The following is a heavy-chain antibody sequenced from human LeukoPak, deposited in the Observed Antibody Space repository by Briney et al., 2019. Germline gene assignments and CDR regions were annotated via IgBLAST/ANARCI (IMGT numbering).Heavy chain of an antibody. V-gene: IGHV3-48*03. D-gene: IGHD1-26*01. CDR2: ISSSGSPI. Sequence: GGSLRLSCATSGFIFSSYEMAWVRQAPGMGLEFVSYISSSGSPIKYGDAVKGRFTISRDNSKDSVYLQMDSLRAEDTALYFCAGGPQYGGSIVHWGQGTLVTVSS. CDR3: AGGPQYGGSIVH. CDR1: GFIFSSYE. J-gene: IGHJ4*02.